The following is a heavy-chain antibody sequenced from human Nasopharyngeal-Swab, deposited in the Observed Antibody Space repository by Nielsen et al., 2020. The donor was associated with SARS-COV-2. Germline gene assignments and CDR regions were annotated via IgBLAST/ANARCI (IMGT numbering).Heavy chain of an antibody. Sequence: SETLSLTCAVYGGSFSGYYWSWIRQPPGKGLEWIGEINHSGGTNYNPSLKSRVTISVDTSKNQFSLKLSSVTAADTAVYYCASCYDFCDYFDYWGQGTLVTVSS. D-gene: IGHD3-3*01. CDR3: ASCYDFCDYFDY. V-gene: IGHV4-34*01. CDR2: INHSGGT. J-gene: IGHJ4*02. CDR1: GGSFSGYY.